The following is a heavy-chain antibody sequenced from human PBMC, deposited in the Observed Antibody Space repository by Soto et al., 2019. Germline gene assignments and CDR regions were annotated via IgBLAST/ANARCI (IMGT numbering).Heavy chain of an antibody. CDR2: ISYDGSNK. J-gene: IGHJ6*02. D-gene: IGHD4-17*01. Sequence: SLRLSCAASGFTFSSYAMHWVRQAPGKGLEWVAVISYDGSNKYYADSVKGRFTISRDNSKNTLYLQMNSLRAEDTAVYYCARDADYAFEYYYYGMDVWGQGTTVTVSS. V-gene: IGHV3-30-3*01. CDR1: GFTFSSYA. CDR3: ARDADYAFEYYYYGMDV.